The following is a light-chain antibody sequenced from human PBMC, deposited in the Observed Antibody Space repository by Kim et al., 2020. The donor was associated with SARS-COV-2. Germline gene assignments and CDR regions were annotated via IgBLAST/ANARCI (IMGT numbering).Light chain of an antibody. CDR3: QQSYSPPPA. J-gene: IGKJ4*01. V-gene: IGKV1-39*01. Sequence: ASVGDRVTSTCRASQSIRTYLNWYQQKPGKAPQLLIYTATFLESGVPSRFSGSGSGTDFALTISSLRPEDVATYYCQQSYSPPPAFGGGTKVDIK. CDR2: TAT. CDR1: QSIRTY.